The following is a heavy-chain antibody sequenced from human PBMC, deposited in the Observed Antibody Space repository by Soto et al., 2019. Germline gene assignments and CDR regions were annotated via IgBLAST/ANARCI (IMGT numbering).Heavy chain of an antibody. CDR2: IYHSGST. CDR3: ASGLVTTLHY. V-gene: IGHV4-30-2*01. CDR1: GGSISSGGYY. J-gene: IGHJ4*02. Sequence: SETLSLTCTVSGGSISSGGYYWNWIRQHPGKGLEWIGYIYHSGSTYYNPSLKSRVTISVDRSKNQFSLKLSSVTAADTAVYYCASGLVTTLHYWGQGTLVTVSS. D-gene: IGHD4-17*01.